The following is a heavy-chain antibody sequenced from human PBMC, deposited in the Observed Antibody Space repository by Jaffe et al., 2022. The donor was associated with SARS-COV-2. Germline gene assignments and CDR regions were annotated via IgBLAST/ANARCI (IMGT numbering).Heavy chain of an antibody. V-gene: IGHV3-23*01. CDR2: ICATCGDT. D-gene: IGHD6-13*01. Sequence: EVQLLESGGGLVQPGGSLRLSCAASGFTFSSYPMGWVRQAPGKGLEWVSSICATCGDTYYADAVQGRFTISRDNSNNELYLQMNSLRAEDTAVYYCAKADGTQPPPFDFWGHGTLVTVSA. CDR3: AKADGTQPPPFDF. J-gene: IGHJ4*01. CDR1: GFTFSSYP.